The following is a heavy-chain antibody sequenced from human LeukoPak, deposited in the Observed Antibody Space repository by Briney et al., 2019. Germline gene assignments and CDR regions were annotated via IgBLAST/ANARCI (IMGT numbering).Heavy chain of an antibody. V-gene: IGHV4-59*12. CDR2: IYYSGTT. CDR3: TRSGLTGMRKYARADYYYYGMDV. Sequence: PSETLSLTCTVSGGSISSYYWSWIRQPPGRGLEWIGYIYYSGTTNYNPSLKSRVTISVDTSKNQFSLKLSSVTVADTAVYYCTRSGLTGMRKYARADYYYYGMDVWGQGTAVTVSS. J-gene: IGHJ6*02. D-gene: IGHD1-14*01. CDR1: GGSISSYY.